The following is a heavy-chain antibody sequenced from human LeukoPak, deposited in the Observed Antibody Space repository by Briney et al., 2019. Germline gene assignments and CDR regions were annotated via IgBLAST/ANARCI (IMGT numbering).Heavy chain of an antibody. CDR1: GFTFSDYY. J-gene: IGHJ4*02. D-gene: IGHD2-15*01. CDR3: ATEVDRSFDH. CDR2: ITSNSYSM. V-gene: IGHV3-11*01. Sequence: SGGSLRLSCAASGFTFSDYYMAWIRQAPGKGLEWISYITSNSYSMYYADSVEGRFTISRDNAEDSVFLQMDGLRVEDTAVYYCATEVDRSFDHWGQGVLATVSS.